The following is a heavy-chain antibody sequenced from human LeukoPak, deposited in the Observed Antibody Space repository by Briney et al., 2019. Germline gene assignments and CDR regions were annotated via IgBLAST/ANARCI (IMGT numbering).Heavy chain of an antibody. D-gene: IGHD3-10*01. Sequence: ASVKVSCKASGYTFSSYAINWVRQAPGQRLEWMGWINAGNGNTKSSQKFQGRVTFTRVTSASTAYMELSSLRSEDTAVYYCARYYGPGSPSFDYWGQGTLVTVSS. CDR2: INAGNGNT. CDR3: ARYYGPGSPSFDY. CDR1: GYTFSSYA. V-gene: IGHV1-3*01. J-gene: IGHJ4*02.